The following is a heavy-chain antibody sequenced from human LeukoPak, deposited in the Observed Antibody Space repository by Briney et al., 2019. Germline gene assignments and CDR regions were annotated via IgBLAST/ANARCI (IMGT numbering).Heavy chain of an antibody. CDR1: GFTFDDYA. CDR3: AACGGDCY. D-gene: IGHD2-21*02. V-gene: IGHV3-9*01. CDR2: ISWNSGSI. J-gene: IGHJ4*02. Sequence: GGPLRLSCAASGFTFDDYAMHWVRQAPGKGLEWVSGISWNSGSIGYADSVKGRFTISRDNAKNSLYLQMNSLRAEDTALYYCAACGGDCYWGQGTLVTVSS.